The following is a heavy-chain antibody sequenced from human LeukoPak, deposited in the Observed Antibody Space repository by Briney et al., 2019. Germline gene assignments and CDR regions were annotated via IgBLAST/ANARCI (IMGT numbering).Heavy chain of an antibody. Sequence: NSSETLSLTCTGSGGSISSSSYYWGWIRQPPGKGLEWIGSIYYSGSTYYNPSLNSRVTISVDTSKNQFSLKLSSVTAADTAVYYCASRIAAYRFDPWGQGTLVTVSS. CDR2: IYYSGST. CDR1: GGSISSSSYY. CDR3: ASRIAAYRFDP. D-gene: IGHD6-25*01. V-gene: IGHV4-39*07. J-gene: IGHJ5*02.